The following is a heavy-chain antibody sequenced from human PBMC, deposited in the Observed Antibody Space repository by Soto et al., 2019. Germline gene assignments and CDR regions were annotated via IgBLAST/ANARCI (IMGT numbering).Heavy chain of an antibody. CDR3: AKGYQEGACDF. D-gene: IGHD2-15*01. CDR2: INPRGGST. V-gene: IGHV1-46*01. J-gene: IGHJ3*01. CDR1: GYTFTNYY. Sequence: QVQLVQSGAEVKKPGASVKVSCKASGYTFTNYYMHWVRQAPGQGLEWMGIINPRGGSTNYTQNFKGRVAMTSDTSTSTVYMMLSSLKSEDTAVYYCAKGYQEGACDFLGQGTVVTVSS.